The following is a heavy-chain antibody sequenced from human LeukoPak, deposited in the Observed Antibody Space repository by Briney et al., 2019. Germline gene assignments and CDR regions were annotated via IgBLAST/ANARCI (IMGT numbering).Heavy chain of an antibody. CDR2: IGTAGKT. CDR3: ARAVAVAGTGYYDY. CDR1: GFTFSNYD. V-gene: IGHV3-13*01. J-gene: IGHJ4*02. Sequence: GGSLRLSCAASGFTFSNYDMHWVRQGTGKGLEWVSAIGTAGKTYYPGSVKGRFTISRENAKNSLYLQIDSLRVGDTAVYYCARAVAVAGTGYYDYWGQGTLVTVSS. D-gene: IGHD6-19*01.